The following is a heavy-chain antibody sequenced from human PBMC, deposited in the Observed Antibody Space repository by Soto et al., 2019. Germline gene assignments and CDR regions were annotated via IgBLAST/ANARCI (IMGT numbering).Heavy chain of an antibody. Sequence: QVQLVESGGGVVQPGRSLRLSCAASGFTFSSYGMHWVRQAPGKGLEWVAVLWYDGSNKYYADSVKGRFTISRDNSKNTLDLQMNSLRAEDTAVYYCASGFGELSDFDYWGQGTLVTVSS. CDR1: GFTFSSYG. CDR3: ASGFGELSDFDY. D-gene: IGHD3-10*01. J-gene: IGHJ4*02. CDR2: LWYDGSNK. V-gene: IGHV3-33*01.